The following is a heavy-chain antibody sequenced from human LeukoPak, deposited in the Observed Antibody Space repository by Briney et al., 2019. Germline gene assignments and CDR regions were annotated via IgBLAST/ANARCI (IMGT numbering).Heavy chain of an antibody. J-gene: IGHJ4*02. Sequence: ASVKVSCKASGYTFTSYDFNWLRQATGQGPEWMGWMNPNSGATGYAQRFQGRVTMTRSTSISTAYMELSSLRSEDTAVYYCARNVRDTGTFDYWGQGTLVTVSS. CDR3: ARNVRDTGTFDY. CDR1: GYTFTSYD. V-gene: IGHV1-8*01. CDR2: MNPNSGAT. D-gene: IGHD5-18*01.